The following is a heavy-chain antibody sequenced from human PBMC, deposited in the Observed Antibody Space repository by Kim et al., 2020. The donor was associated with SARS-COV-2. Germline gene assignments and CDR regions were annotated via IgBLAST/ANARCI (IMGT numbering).Heavy chain of an antibody. D-gene: IGHD5-12*01. V-gene: IGHV1-3*01. J-gene: IGHJ4*02. Sequence: SQKFQGRVTITRDTSASTAYMELSSLRSEDTAVYYCARARGYSGYDAFDYWGQGTLVTVSS. CDR3: ARARGYSGYDAFDY.